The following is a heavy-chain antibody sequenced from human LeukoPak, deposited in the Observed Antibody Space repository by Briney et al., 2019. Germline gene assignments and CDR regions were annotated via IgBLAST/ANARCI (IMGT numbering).Heavy chain of an antibody. D-gene: IGHD6-13*01. Sequence: GGSLRLSCAASGFTFDTYAMSWVRQAPGKGLEWVSAIGGDGGSTYYAGSVKGRFTISRDNSKNTLYLHMNSLRAEDTAVYYCARDSAAYSSSYFAYWGQGTLVPSPQ. CDR3: ARDSAAYSSSYFAY. CDR2: IGGDGGST. V-gene: IGHV3-23*01. J-gene: IGHJ4*02. CDR1: GFTFDTYA.